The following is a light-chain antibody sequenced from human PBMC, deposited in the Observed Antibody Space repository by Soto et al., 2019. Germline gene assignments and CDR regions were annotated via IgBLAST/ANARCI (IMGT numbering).Light chain of an antibody. CDR3: GTWDASLNAHV. Sequence: QSVLTQPPSVSAAPGQKVTISCSGSSSNIGGNSVSWYQQLPGTAPKLLIYDNTDRPSGIPVRFSGSSSGTSATLAITGLQSGDEADYYCGTWDASLNAHVFGTGTKVTVL. J-gene: IGLJ1*01. V-gene: IGLV1-51*01. CDR2: DNT. CDR1: SSNIGGNS.